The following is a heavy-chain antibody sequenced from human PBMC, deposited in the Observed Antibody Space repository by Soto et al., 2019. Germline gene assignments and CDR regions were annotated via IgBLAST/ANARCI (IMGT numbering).Heavy chain of an antibody. V-gene: IGHV3-7*03. CDR2: IKEDGSER. Sequence: GGSLRLSCAVSGFSFGTYWMSWVRQAPGKGLEWLASIKEDGSERYYLDSVKGRFTISRDNAKDSLSLQMNSLRGEDTAFYYWARYVGPVTIFGEALSGYFDFWGQGTLVTVSS. CDR1: GFSFGTYW. J-gene: IGHJ4*02. D-gene: IGHD3-3*01. CDR3: ARYVGPVTIFGEALSGYFDF.